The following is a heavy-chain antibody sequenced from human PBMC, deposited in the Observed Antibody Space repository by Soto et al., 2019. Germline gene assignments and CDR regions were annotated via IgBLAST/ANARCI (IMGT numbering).Heavy chain of an antibody. CDR1: GGSISSYY. CDR2: IYYSGST. CDR3: ARGGGIAARPYYYYYGMDV. J-gene: IGHJ6*02. D-gene: IGHD6-6*01. V-gene: IGHV4-59*01. Sequence: SETLSLTCAVSGGSISSYYWSWIRQPPGKGLEWIGYIYYSGSTNYNPSLKSRVTISVDTSKNQFSLKLSSVTAADTAVYYCARGGGIAARPYYYYYGMDVWGQGTTVTVSS.